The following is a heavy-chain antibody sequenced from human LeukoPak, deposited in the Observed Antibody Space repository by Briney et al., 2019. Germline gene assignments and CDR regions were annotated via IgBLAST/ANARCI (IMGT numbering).Heavy chain of an antibody. CDR2: IIPIFGTA. D-gene: IGHD6-6*01. V-gene: IGHV1-69*05. J-gene: IGHJ6*03. CDR3: ARGGGEIAAPPRSYYYYYMDV. Sequence: GSSVKVSCKASGGTFSSYAISWVRQAPGQGLEWMGGIIPIFGTANYAQKFQGRVTITTDESTSTAYMELSSLRSEDTAVYYCARGGGEIAAPPRSYYYYYMDVWGKGTTVTVSS. CDR1: GGTFSSYA.